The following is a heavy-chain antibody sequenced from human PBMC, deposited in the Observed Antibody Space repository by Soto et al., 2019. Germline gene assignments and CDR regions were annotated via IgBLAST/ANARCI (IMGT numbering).Heavy chain of an antibody. J-gene: IGHJ4*02. V-gene: IGHV3-30-3*01. CDR3: ARDSGRRSGSYFDY. D-gene: IGHD3-10*01. Sequence: QVQLVESGGGVVQPGRSLRLSCAASGFTFSSYAMHWVRQAPGKGLEWVAVISYDGSNKYYADSVKGRFTISRDNSKNTLYLQMNSLRAEDTAVYYCARDSGRRSGSYFDYWGQGTLVTVSS. CDR2: ISYDGSNK. CDR1: GFTFSSYA.